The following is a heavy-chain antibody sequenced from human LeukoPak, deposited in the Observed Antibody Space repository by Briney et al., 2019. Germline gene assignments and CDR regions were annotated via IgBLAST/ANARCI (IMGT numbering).Heavy chain of an antibody. J-gene: IGHJ4*02. Sequence: GGSLRLSCAASGFSFTSYTMNWVRQAPGKGLEWVSSISSSSSYIYYADSVKGRFTISRDNAKNSVSLRMDSLRAEDTAVYYCAREDSDCGGDCHSDFDYWGQGTLVTVSS. D-gene: IGHD2-21*02. CDR3: AREDSDCGGDCHSDFDY. V-gene: IGHV3-21*01. CDR1: GFSFTSYT. CDR2: ISSSSSYI.